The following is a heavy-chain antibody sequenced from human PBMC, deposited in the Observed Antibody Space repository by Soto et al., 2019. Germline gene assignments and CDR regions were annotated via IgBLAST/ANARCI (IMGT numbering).Heavy chain of an antibody. D-gene: IGHD1-7*01. V-gene: IGHV1-24*01. CDR2: FDPEDGET. J-gene: IGHJ6*02. CDR1: GYTLTELS. Sequence: ASVKVSGKVSGYTLTELSIHWVRQAPGKGLEWMGGFDPEDGETIYAQKFQGRVTMTEDTSTDTAYMELSSLRSEDTAVYYCANAGTTQEDYYYYGMDVWGQGTTVTVSS. CDR3: ANAGTTQEDYYYYGMDV.